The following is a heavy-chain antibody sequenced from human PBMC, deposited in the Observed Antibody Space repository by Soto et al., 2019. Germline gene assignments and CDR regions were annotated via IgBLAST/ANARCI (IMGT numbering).Heavy chain of an antibody. V-gene: IGHV3-23*01. CDR3: AKDTSSSPYYMDV. Sequence: EVQVLESGGGSVQPGGSLRLSCAASGFTFSNFAMSWVRHAPGQGLEWVSEISGSTGTTYYADSVKGRFIISRDNSKNMVHLQMNSLRAEDTAVYYCAKDTSSSPYYMDVWGKGTTVNVSS. CDR1: GFTFSNFA. J-gene: IGHJ6*03. D-gene: IGHD2-2*01. CDR2: ISGSTGTT.